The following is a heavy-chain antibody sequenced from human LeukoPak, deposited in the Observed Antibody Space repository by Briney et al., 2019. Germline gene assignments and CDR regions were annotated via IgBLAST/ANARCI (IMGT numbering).Heavy chain of an antibody. J-gene: IGHJ5*02. CDR2: INHSGST. D-gene: IGHD6-19*01. V-gene: IGHV4-34*01. CDR3: ARGRKQWLVKGGWFDP. CDR1: GGSFSGYY. Sequence: SETLSLTCAVYGGSFSGYYWSWICQPPGKGLEWIGEINHSGSTNYNPSLKSRVTISVDTSKNQFSLKLSSVTAADTAVYYCARGRKQWLVKGGWFDPWGQGTLVTVSS.